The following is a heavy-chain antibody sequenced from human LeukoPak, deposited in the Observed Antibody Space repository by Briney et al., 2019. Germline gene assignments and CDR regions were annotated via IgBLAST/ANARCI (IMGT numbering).Heavy chain of an antibody. Sequence: GSSVKVSCKASGGTFSSYAISWVRQAPGQGLEWMGGIIPIFGTANYAQKFQGRVTITADESTSTAYMELSSLRSEDTAVYYCARARYYGGNADDAFDIWGQGTMVTVSS. D-gene: IGHD4-23*01. CDR1: GGTFSSYA. J-gene: IGHJ3*02. CDR2: IIPIFGTA. CDR3: ARARYYGGNADDAFDI. V-gene: IGHV1-69*01.